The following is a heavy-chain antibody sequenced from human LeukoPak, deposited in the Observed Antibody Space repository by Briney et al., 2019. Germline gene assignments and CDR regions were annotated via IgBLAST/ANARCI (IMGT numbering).Heavy chain of an antibody. D-gene: IGHD6-19*01. CDR1: GFTFNNYG. V-gene: IGHV3-30*18. Sequence: GRSLRLSCAASGFTFNNYGIHYVRQAPGKGLEWVAVISDDGRHKNYADSVKGRFTISRDNSNNTLYLQMNSLRAEDTAVYYCAKLPGVAGTNYYYGMDVWGQGTTVTVSS. CDR3: AKLPGVAGTNYYYGMDV. CDR2: ISDDGRHK. J-gene: IGHJ6*02.